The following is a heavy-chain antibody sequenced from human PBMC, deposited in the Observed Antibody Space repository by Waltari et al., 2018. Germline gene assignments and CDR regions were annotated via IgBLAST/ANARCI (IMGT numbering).Heavy chain of an antibody. D-gene: IGHD3-16*01. CDR1: DFTVNTHY. CDR3: TRDRGSYSSSGYALGGMHY. V-gene: IGHV3-53*01. CDR2: SHGDGRT. Sequence: EVQLVESGGGLMQPGGSLRLSCATSDFTVNTHYVNWVRQAPGKGLECVTVSHGDGRTPYADSVKGRFNISRDSSKNTVYLQMDSLRVGDAAVYYCTRDRGSYSSSGYALGGMHYWGQGTLVTVSS. J-gene: IGHJ4*02.